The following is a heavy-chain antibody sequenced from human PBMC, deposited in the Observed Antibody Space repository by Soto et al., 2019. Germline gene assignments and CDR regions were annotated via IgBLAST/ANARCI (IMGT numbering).Heavy chain of an antibody. Sequence: SETLSLTCTVSGGSISSSSYYWGWIRQPPGKGLEWIGCIYFSGSTYYNPSLKSRVTISVDTSKNQFSLKLSSVTAADTAVYYCARQDSSRDFWSGYYTGMAFDIWGQGTMVTVSS. CDR1: GGSISSSSYY. CDR3: ARQDSSRDFWSGYYTGMAFDI. CDR2: IYFSGST. D-gene: IGHD3-3*01. V-gene: IGHV4-39*01. J-gene: IGHJ3*02.